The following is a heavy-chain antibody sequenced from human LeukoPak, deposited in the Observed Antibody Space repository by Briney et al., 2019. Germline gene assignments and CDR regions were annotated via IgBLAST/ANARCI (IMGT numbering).Heavy chain of an antibody. Sequence: PGGSLRLSCAASGFTFSSYGMHWVRQAPGKGLEWVAVIPYDGSNKYYADSVKGRFTISRDNSKNTLYLQMNSLRAEDTAVYYCAKDGYGDPHYYYGMDVWGQGTTVTVSS. J-gene: IGHJ6*02. CDR2: IPYDGSNK. D-gene: IGHD4-17*01. CDR1: GFTFSSYG. CDR3: AKDGYGDPHYYYGMDV. V-gene: IGHV3-30*18.